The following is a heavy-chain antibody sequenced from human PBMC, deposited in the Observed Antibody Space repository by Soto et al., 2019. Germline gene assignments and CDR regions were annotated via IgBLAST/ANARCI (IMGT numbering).Heavy chain of an antibody. J-gene: IGHJ6*03. Sequence: SETLSLTCTVSGGSISSSSYYWGWIRQPPGKGLEWIGSIYYSGSTYYNPSLKSRVTISVDTSKNQFSLKLSSVTAADTAVYYCARGRPQKGGYCSSTSCYSYYYYMDVWGKGTTVTVSS. CDR3: ARGRPQKGGYCSSTSCYSYYYYMDV. CDR2: IYYSGST. D-gene: IGHD2-2*01. V-gene: IGHV4-39*07. CDR1: GGSISSSSYY.